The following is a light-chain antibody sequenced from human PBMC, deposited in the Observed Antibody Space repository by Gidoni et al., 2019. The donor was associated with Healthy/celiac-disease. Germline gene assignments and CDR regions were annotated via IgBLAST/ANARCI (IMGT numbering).Light chain of an antibody. V-gene: IGKV3-20*01. CDR1: QSGSSSY. CDR2: GAS. Sequence: LLLTQSPGTLSLPPGEGATLSCRASQSGSSSYLAWYQQKPGQAPRLHMYGASSRATGIPDRFSGSGSGTDFTLTISGLEPEDFAVYYCQQYGSSYTFGQGTKLEIK. CDR3: QQYGSSYT. J-gene: IGKJ2*01.